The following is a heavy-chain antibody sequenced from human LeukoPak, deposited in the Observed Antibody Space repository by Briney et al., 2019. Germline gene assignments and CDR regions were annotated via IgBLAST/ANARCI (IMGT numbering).Heavy chain of an antibody. CDR2: ISSRGSTI. CDR1: GFTFSSYE. Sequence: GGSLRLSCAASGFTFSSYEMKWVRQAPGKGLEWVSYISSRGSTIYYADSVKGRFNLSNDNAHSSLYLQMTSLRADDTAVYYCARDQRGPFDYWGQGPLVTVSS. V-gene: IGHV3-48*03. J-gene: IGHJ4*02. D-gene: IGHD3-10*01. CDR3: ARDQRGPFDY.